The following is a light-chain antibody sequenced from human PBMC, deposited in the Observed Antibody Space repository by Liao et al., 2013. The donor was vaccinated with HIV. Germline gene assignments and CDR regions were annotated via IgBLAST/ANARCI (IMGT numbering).Light chain of an antibody. CDR3: QSADSSGTYV. CDR2: KDT. CDR1: ALPKQY. Sequence: SYELTQPPSVSVSPGQTARITCSGDALPKQYAYWYQQKPGQAPVLVIYKDTERPSGIPERFSGSSSGTKVTLTISGVQPEDEADYYCQSADSSGTYVFGPGTKVIVL. V-gene: IGLV3-25*03. J-gene: IGLJ1*01.